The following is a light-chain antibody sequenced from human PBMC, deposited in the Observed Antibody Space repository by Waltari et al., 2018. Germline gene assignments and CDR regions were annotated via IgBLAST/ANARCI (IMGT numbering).Light chain of an antibody. CDR3: AAWDDSLSAGV. V-gene: IGLV1-47*01. CDR2: RNN. CDR1: SPNIGAGFE. Sequence: QSVLTQPPSVSGAPGQRVTIPCTGSSPNIGAGFEFHWYQQLPGAAPQPLIYRNNQRPSGVPDRFSGSKSGTSASLAISGLRSEDEADYYCAAWDDSLSAGVFGGGTKLTVL. J-gene: IGLJ3*02.